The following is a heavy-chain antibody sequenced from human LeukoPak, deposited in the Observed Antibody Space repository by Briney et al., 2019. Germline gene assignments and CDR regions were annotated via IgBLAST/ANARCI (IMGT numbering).Heavy chain of an antibody. CDR2: ISAYNGNT. V-gene: IGHV1-18*01. Sequence: ASVKVSCKASGYTFMNHGISWVRQAPGQGLEWMGWISAYNGNTNYAQKLQGRVTVTTDTSTSTAYMELRSLTSDDTAVYYCARDRGRDGYNQDYWGQGTLVTVSS. CDR3: ARDRGRDGYNQDY. CDR1: GYTFMNHG. J-gene: IGHJ4*02. D-gene: IGHD5-24*01.